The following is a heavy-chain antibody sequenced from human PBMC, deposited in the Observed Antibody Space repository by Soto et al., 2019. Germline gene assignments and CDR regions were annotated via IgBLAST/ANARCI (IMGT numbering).Heavy chain of an antibody. Sequence: QLQLQESGPGLVKPSETLSLTCTVSGGSISSSSYYWGWIRQPPGKGLEWIGSIYYSGSTYYNPSLKSRVTISVDTSKNQFPLKLSSVTASDTAVYYCARLRYCGGDCYSPYYFDYWGQGTLVTVSS. J-gene: IGHJ4*02. CDR2: IYYSGST. CDR3: ARLRYCGGDCYSPYYFDY. D-gene: IGHD2-21*02. V-gene: IGHV4-39*01. CDR1: GGSISSSSYY.